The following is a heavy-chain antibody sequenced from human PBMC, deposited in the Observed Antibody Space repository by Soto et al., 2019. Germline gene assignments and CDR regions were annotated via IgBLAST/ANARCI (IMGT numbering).Heavy chain of an antibody. CDR3: ARENSSWYQTKWINWFGP. V-gene: IGHV3-21*01. Sequence: PGRSLRLSCAASGFTFSSYSMNWVRQAPGKWLEWVSSIISRSSYIYYADSVKGRFTIYRDNAKNSVYLKITGLRDESRAVYDCARENSSWYQTKWINWFGPWGQGTLVTVSS. CDR2: IISRSSYI. J-gene: IGHJ5*02. CDR1: GFTFSSYS. D-gene: IGHD6-13*01.